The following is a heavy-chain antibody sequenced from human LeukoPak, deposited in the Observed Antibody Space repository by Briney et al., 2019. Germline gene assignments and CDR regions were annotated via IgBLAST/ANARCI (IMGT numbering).Heavy chain of an antibody. D-gene: IGHD3-22*01. J-gene: IGHJ4*02. CDR3: ASSGYDSSGYYYG. V-gene: IGHV3-21*01. CDR2: ISSSSSYI. Sequence: GGSLRLSCAASGFTFSAYSMNWVRQAPGKGLEWVASISSSSSYIYYADSVKGRFTFSRDNAKNSLYLQMNGLRAEDTAVYYCASSGYDSSGYYYGWGQGAQVTASS. CDR1: GFTFSAYS.